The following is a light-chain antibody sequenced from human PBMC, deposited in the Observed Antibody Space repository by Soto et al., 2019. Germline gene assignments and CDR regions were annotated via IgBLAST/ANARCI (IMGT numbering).Light chain of an antibody. V-gene: IGKV3-20*01. J-gene: IGKJ1*01. CDR1: QSVRSSY. Sequence: EIVLTQSPGTLSLSPGERATLSCRASQSVRSSYLAWYQQKPGQAPRLLIYGASSRATGIPDRFSGSGSGTDFTLTINSLQPEDVATYYCQKYDSAPWTFGQGTKVEIK. CDR3: QKYDSAPWT. CDR2: GAS.